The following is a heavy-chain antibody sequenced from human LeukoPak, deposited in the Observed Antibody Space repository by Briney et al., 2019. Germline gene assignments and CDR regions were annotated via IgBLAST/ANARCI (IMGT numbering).Heavy chain of an antibody. J-gene: IGHJ4*02. CDR1: RFTFNSYA. Sequence: GGSLRLSCAASRFTFNSYAMSWVRQAPGKGLEWVSVIGGSNGITSYVGSVKGRFTISRDNSKDTLYLQMNSLRAEDTAVYYCAKRDSGHFFDHWGQGTLVTVSS. CDR2: IGGSNGIT. D-gene: IGHD4-17*01. CDR3: AKRDSGHFFDH. V-gene: IGHV3-23*01.